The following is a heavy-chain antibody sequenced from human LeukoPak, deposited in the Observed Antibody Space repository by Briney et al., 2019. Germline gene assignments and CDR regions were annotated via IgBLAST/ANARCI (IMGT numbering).Heavy chain of an antibody. D-gene: IGHD2-2*01. Sequence: GSSVKVSCKTSGGTFTNYGITWVRQAPGQGLEWMGWISAYNGNTNYAQKLQGRVTMTTDTSTSTAYMELRSLRSDDTAVYYCARGPLGYCSSTSCFRKYNWFDPWGQGTLVTVSS. CDR3: ARGPLGYCSSTSCFRKYNWFDP. CDR2: ISAYNGNT. J-gene: IGHJ5*02. CDR1: GGTFTNYG. V-gene: IGHV1-18*01.